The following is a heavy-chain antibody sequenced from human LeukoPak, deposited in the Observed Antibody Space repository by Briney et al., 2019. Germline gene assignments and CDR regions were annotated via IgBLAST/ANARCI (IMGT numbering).Heavy chain of an antibody. Sequence: SGTLSLTCTVSGGSISSSSYYWGWIRQPPGKGLEWIGSIYYSGSTYYNPSLKSRVTISVDTSKNQFSLKLSSVTAADTAVYYCASYYDYVWGSYRHQNWFDPWGQGTLVTVSS. CDR3: ASYYDYVWGSYRHQNWFDP. J-gene: IGHJ5*02. D-gene: IGHD3-16*02. CDR2: IYYSGST. CDR1: GGSISSSSYY. V-gene: IGHV4-39*01.